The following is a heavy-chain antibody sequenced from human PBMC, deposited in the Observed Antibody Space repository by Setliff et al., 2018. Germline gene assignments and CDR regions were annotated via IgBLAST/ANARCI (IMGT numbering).Heavy chain of an antibody. CDR3: XXXVRFCTAVACQRLSGEEV. J-gene: IGHJ4*02. CDR2: INPHNGRT. D-gene: IGHD2-21*02. Sequence: ASVKVSCKASGYTFTDSIISWVRQAPGQGLEWMGWINPHNGRTYYAPKVQGXXTLTTXXXXXXXXXXXXXXXXXXXXXXXXXXXVRFCTAVACQRLSGEEVXGQGTLVTVSS. CDR1: GYTFTDSI. V-gene: IGHV1-18*04.